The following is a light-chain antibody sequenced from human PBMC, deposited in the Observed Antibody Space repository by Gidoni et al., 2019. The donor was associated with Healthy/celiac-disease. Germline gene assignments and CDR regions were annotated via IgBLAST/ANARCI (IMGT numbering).Light chain of an antibody. J-gene: IGLJ2*01. CDR1: ALPKKY. CDR3: YSTDSSGNYVV. CDR2: EDS. V-gene: IGLV3-10*01. Sequence: SYELTQPPSVSVSPGQTARITCSGDALPKKYAYWYQQKSGQAPVLVIYEDSKRPSGIPERFSGSSSGTMATLTISGAQVEYEADYYCYSTDSSGNYVVFGGGTKLTVL.